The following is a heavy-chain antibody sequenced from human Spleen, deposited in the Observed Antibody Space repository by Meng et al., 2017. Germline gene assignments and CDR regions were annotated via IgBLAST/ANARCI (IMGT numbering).Heavy chain of an antibody. CDR3: ARSCGDLICPLDLDY. D-gene: IGHD2-21*01. V-gene: IGHV1-2*06. Sequence: QVQLVQVGNEVSKPGASVKVSCKTSGYIFTSYYIHWVRQAPGQGLEWMGRINPNSGSTKYTETFQGRVTMTRDTSNSTAYMELGSLTSGDTAVYYCARSCGDLICPLDLDYWGQGTLVTVSS. J-gene: IGHJ4*02. CDR2: INPNSGST. CDR1: GYIFTSYY.